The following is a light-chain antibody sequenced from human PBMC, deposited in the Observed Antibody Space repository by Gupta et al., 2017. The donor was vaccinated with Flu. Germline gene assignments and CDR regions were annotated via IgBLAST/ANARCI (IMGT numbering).Light chain of an antibody. V-gene: IGKV3-15*01. CDR1: QNINSN. Sequence: EIVMTQSPATLSVSPGERASLSCRASQNINSNLAWYQQKPGQAPRLLIYRASTRATGIPARFSGSGCGIEFSLTISSRQSEEIAVYYCQQHNNWTPDTFGHGTTVEIK. CDR3: QQHNNWTPDT. J-gene: IGKJ2*01. CDR2: RAS.